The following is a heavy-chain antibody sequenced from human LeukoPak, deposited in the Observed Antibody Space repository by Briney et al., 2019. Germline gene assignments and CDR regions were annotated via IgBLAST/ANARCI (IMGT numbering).Heavy chain of an antibody. V-gene: IGHV4-34*01. CDR3: ARRRRATIISKAVHFDY. D-gene: IGHD5-24*01. J-gene: IGHJ4*02. CDR1: GGSFSAYY. CDR2: INHSGST. Sequence: SETLSLTCAVHGGSFSAYYWSWIRQSPEKGLEWIGEINHSGSTNYNPSLKSRVTISVDTSKNQFSLKLSSVTAADTAVYYCARRRRATIISKAVHFDYWGQGTLVTVSS.